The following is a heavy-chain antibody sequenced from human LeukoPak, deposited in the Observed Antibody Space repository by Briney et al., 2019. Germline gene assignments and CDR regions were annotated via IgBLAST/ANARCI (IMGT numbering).Heavy chain of an antibody. CDR1: GFTFSNYA. V-gene: IGHV3-23*01. J-gene: IGHJ4*02. D-gene: IGHD3-9*01. CDR2: ITGGGSGI. Sequence: PGGSLRLSCAASGFTFSNYAMSWVRQAPGKGLEWVSAITGGGSGIYYADSMKSRFTISRDNSKNTLYLQINSRRAEDTAVYYCAKWGDYDVLTGYYVSDYWGQGTLVTVSS. CDR3: AKWGDYDVLTGYYVSDY.